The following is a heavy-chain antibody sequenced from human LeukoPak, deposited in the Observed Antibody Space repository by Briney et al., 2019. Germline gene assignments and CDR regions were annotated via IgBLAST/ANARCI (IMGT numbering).Heavy chain of an antibody. V-gene: IGHV4-4*02. CDR2: IYHSGST. J-gene: IGHJ4*02. Sequence: SGTLSLTCAVSGGSISSSNWWSWVRQPPGKGLEWIGEIYHSGSTNYNPSLKSRVTISVDKSKNQFSLKLSSVTAADTAVYYCARVTYYYDSSGCLDYWGQGTLVTVSS. D-gene: IGHD3-22*01. CDR1: GGSISSSNW. CDR3: ARVTYYYDSSGCLDY.